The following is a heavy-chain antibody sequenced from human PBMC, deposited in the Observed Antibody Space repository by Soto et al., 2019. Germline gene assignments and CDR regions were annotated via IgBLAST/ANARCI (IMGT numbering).Heavy chain of an antibody. D-gene: IGHD1-1*01. CDR2: TSYDGNNE. CDR1: GFTFSNYA. V-gene: IGHV3-30*18. J-gene: IGHJ4*02. CDR3: AKDKGVFNWATSYFDY. Sequence: GGSLRLSCEASGFTFSNYAMHWVRQAPGKGPEWVALTSYDGNNEYYTDSVKGRFTISRDNSKNTLFLQMNSPRPEDTAVYYCAKDKGVFNWATSYFDYWGQGALVTVSS.